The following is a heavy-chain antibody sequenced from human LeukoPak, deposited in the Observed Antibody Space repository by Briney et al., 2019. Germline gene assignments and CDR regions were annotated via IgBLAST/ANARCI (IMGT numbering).Heavy chain of an antibody. CDR1: GASISGYS. J-gene: IGHJ4*02. CDR2: IYTSGST. V-gene: IGHV4-4*07. D-gene: IGHD3-22*01. CDR3: ARATSGHYYYFDY. Sequence: SETLSLTCTVSGASISGYSWNWIRQPAGKGLEWIGRIYTSGSTKYNTSLKSRVTMSVDTSKNQFSLKLSSVTAADTAVYYCARATSGHYYYFDYWSQGTLVTVSS.